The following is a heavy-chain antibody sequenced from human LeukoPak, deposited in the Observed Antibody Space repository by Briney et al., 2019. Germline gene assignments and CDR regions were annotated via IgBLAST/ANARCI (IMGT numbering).Heavy chain of an antibody. V-gene: IGHV4-39*01. J-gene: IGHJ4*02. CDR2: IYYSGST. CDR3: ASRTYNWNPF. Sequence: SETLSLTCTVSGGSISSSSYYWGWIRQPPGKGLEWIGSIYYSGSTYYNPSLKSRVTISVDTSKNQFSLKLSSVTAADTAVYYCASRTYNWNPFWGQGTLVTVSS. D-gene: IGHD1-20*01. CDR1: GGSISSSSYY.